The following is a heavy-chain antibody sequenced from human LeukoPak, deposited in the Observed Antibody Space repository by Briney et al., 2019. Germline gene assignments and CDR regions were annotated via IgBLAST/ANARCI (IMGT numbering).Heavy chain of an antibody. J-gene: IGHJ1*01. Sequence: ASVKVSCKASGYTFTGYYMHWVRQAPGQGLEWMGWINPNSGGTNYAQKFQGRVTMTRDTSISTAYMELSRLRSDDTAVYYCARSDYCSSTSCYKHWGQGTLVTVSS. CDR2: INPNSGGT. D-gene: IGHD2-2*02. CDR3: ARSDYCSSTSCYKH. V-gene: IGHV1-2*02. CDR1: GYTFTGYY.